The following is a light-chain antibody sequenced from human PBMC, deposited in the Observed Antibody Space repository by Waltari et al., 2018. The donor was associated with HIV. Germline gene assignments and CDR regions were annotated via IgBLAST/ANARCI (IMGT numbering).Light chain of an antibody. CDR3: QQSYSFPHT. V-gene: IGKV1-39*01. Sequence: DIQMTQSPSSLPASGGAKVTITCRASQSISNFVNWYQQKPGKAPKLLIFAASSLQSGVPSRFSGGGSATDFTLTISSLQPEDFATYHCQQSYSFPHTFGQGTKLDIK. CDR2: AAS. J-gene: IGKJ2*01. CDR1: QSISNF.